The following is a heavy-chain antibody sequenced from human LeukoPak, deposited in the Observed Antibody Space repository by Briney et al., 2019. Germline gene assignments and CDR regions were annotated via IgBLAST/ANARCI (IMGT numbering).Heavy chain of an antibody. V-gene: IGHV4-31*03. CDR2: IYYSGST. CDR1: GGSISSGGYY. CDR3: ARSTRDGDNYSFDY. Sequence: SETLSLTCTVSGGSISSGGYYWSWIRQHPGKGLEWIGYIYYSGSTYYNPSLKSRVTISVDTSKNQFSLKLSSVTAADTAVYYCARSTRDGDNYSFDYWGQGTLVTVSS. D-gene: IGHD5-24*01. J-gene: IGHJ4*02.